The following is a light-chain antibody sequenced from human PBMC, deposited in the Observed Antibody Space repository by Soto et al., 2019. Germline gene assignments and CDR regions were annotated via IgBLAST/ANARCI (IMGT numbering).Light chain of an antibody. CDR1: QRVLSSSTNKNY. CDR3: QQYWSTPLT. J-gene: IGKJ4*01. Sequence: DIVMTQSPDSLAVSLGERATINCKSTQRVLSSSTNKNYLAWYQQKPGQPPKLLIYWASTRESGVPDRLSGSGSGTDFILNISSLQAEDVAVYYCQQYWSTPLTFGGGTKVEIK. CDR2: WAS. V-gene: IGKV4-1*01.